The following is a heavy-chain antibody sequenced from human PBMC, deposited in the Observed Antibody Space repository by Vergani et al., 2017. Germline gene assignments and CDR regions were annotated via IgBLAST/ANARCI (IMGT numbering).Heavy chain of an antibody. CDR1: GGSISSSSYY. J-gene: IGHJ6*02. V-gene: IGHV4-39*01. D-gene: IGHD2-15*01. CDR3: ARHGIVVVVAAREYGMDV. CDR2: IYYSGST. Sequence: QLQLQESGPGLVKPSETLSLTCTVSGGSISSSSYYWGWIRQPPGKGLEWIGRIYYSGSTYYNPSLKSRGTISVDTSKNQFSLKLSSVTAAVTSVYYCARHGIVVVVAAREYGMDVWGQGTTVTVSS.